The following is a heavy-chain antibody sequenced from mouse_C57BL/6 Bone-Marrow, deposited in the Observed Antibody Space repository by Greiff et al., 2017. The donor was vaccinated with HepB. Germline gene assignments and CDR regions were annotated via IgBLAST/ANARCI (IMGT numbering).Heavy chain of an antibody. CDR2: ISGGGGNT. V-gene: IGHV5-9*01. CDR3: ARPSDYDYDGAWFAY. Sequence: DVHLVESGGGLVKPGGSLKLSCAASGFTFSSYTMSWVRQTPEKRLEWVATISGGGGNTYYPDSVKGRFTISRDNAKNTLYLQMSSLRSEDTALYYCARPSDYDYDGAWFAYWGQGTLVTVSA. D-gene: IGHD2-4*01. J-gene: IGHJ3*01. CDR1: GFTFSSYT.